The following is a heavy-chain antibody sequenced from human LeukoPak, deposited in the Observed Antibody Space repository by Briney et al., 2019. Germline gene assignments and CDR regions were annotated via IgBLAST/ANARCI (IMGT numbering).Heavy chain of an antibody. CDR2: ISSSGGRT. Sequence: LPGGSLRLSCAASGFTFSSYAMTWVRQPPGKGLEWVSGISSSGGRTYYADSVKGRFTISRDNSKNTVYLQVNSLRAEDTAVYYCAKEHYSSGWYGEVGFGHWGQGTLVNVAS. CDR3: AKEHYSSGWYGEVGFGH. J-gene: IGHJ5*02. CDR1: GFTFSSYA. D-gene: IGHD6-19*01. V-gene: IGHV3-23*01.